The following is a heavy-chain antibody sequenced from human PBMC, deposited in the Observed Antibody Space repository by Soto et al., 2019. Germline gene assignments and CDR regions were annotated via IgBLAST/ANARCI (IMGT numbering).Heavy chain of an antibody. V-gene: IGHV1-69*13. D-gene: IGHD2-15*01. CDR3: ARGPRYCSGGSCYGDAFDI. CDR1: GGTFSSYA. Sequence: SVKVSCKASGGTFSSYAISWVRQAPGQGLEWMGGIIPIFGTANYAQKFQGRVTITADESTSTAYMELSSLRSEDTAVYYCARGPRYCSGGSCYGDAFDIWGQGTMVTVSS. J-gene: IGHJ3*02. CDR2: IIPIFGTA.